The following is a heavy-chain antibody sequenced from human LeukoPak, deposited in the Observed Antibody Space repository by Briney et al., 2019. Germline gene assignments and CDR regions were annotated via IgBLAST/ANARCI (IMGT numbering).Heavy chain of an antibody. CDR2: IYYSGST. CDR3: ARAPVRAAAGTSSWWFDP. V-gene: IGHV4-31*03. J-gene: IGHJ5*02. Sequence: PSETLSLTCTVSGGSISSGDYYWSWIRQHPGKGLEWIGYIYYSGSTYYNPSLKSRVTISVDTSKNQFSLKLSSVTAADTAVYYCARAPVRAAAGTSSWWFDPWGQGTLVTVSS. CDR1: GGSISSGDYY. D-gene: IGHD6-13*01.